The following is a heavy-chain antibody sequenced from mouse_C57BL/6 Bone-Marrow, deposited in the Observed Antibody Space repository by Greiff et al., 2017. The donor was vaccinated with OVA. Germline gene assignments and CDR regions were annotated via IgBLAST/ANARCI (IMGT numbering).Heavy chain of an antibody. J-gene: IGHJ1*03. Sequence: VQLQQPGAELVKPGASVKLSCKASGYTFTSYWMHWVKQRPGQGLEWIGMIHPNSGSTNYNEKFKSKATLTVDKSSSTAYMQLSSLTSEDSAVYYCARRGYDEYFDVWGTGTTVTVSS. CDR3: ARRGYDEYFDV. CDR2: IHPNSGST. CDR1: GYTFTSYW. V-gene: IGHV1-64*01. D-gene: IGHD2-2*01.